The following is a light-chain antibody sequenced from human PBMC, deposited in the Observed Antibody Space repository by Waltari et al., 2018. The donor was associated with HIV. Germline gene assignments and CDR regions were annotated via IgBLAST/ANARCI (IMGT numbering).Light chain of an antibody. J-gene: IGLJ2*01. Sequence: QAGLTQPPSVSKGLRQTATLTCTGNSNNVGNQGAAWLQQHQGHPPKLLSYTNSNRPSGISGRLSASRSGNTASLTITGLQPEDEADYYCSAWDSSLSAVVFGGGTKLTVL. CDR1: SNNVGNQG. V-gene: IGLV10-54*01. CDR2: TNS. CDR3: SAWDSSLSAVV.